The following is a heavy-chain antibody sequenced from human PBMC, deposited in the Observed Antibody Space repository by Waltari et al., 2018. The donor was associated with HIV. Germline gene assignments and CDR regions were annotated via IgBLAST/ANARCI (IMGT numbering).Heavy chain of an antibody. CDR2: ISSSSTYI. V-gene: IGHV3-21*01. J-gene: IGHJ4*02. CDR3: ARGVVAAATPPFGY. D-gene: IGHD2-15*01. Sequence: EVQLVESGGGLVTPGGSLRLSCAASGFTFRSYTMNWVRPAPGKGLEWVSSISSSSTYIYYADSVKGRVTISRDNAKNSLYLQMNSLRAEDTAVYFCARGVVAAATPPFGYWGQGTLVTVSS. CDR1: GFTFRSYT.